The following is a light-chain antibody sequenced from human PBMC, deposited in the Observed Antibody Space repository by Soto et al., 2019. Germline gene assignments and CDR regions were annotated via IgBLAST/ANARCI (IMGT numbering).Light chain of an antibody. J-gene: IGKJ3*01. CDR1: QSVIIN. CDR3: HQYNSWPRGT. CDR2: GAS. V-gene: IGKV3-15*01. Sequence: ERVMTQSPATLSVSPGERATLSCRASQSVIINLAWYQQKPGQPPRLLLYGASTRATGIPVRFRGSGSGTEFTLTISSLQSEDSAVYYCHQYNSWPRGTFGPGTKVEIK.